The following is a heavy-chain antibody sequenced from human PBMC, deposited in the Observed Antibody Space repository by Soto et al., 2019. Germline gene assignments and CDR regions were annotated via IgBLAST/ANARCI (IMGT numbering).Heavy chain of an antibody. J-gene: IGHJ4*02. CDR1: GGTFSSYA. CDR3: ARDTRYSSGWSPYYFDY. CDR2: IIPIFGTA. V-gene: IGHV1-69*13. D-gene: IGHD6-19*01. Sequence: PVKVSCKASGGTFSSYAISWVRQAPGQGLEWMGGIIPIFGTANYAQKFQGRVTITADESTSTAYMELSSLRSEDTAVYYCARDTRYSSGWSPYYFDYWGQGTLVTVSS.